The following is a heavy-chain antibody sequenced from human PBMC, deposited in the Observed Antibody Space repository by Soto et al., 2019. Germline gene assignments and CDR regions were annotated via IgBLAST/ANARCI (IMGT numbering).Heavy chain of an antibody. CDR3: AREGYCISTSCRHYDYYGMDV. CDR2: IIPIFGTA. CDR1: GGTFSSYA. Sequence: SVKVSCKASGGTFSSYAISWVRQAPGQGLEWMGGIIPIFGTANYAQKLQGRVTMTTDTSTSTAYMELRSLRSDDTAVYYCAREGYCISTSCRHYDYYGMDVWGQGTTVTVSS. V-gene: IGHV1-69*05. J-gene: IGHJ6*02. D-gene: IGHD2-2*01.